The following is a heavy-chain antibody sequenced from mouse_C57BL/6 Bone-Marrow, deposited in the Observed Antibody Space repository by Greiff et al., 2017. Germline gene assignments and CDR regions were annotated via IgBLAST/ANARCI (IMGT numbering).Heavy chain of an antibody. CDR3: ARRDSNYPAYYYAMDY. J-gene: IGHJ4*01. CDR1: GYSITSGYY. V-gene: IGHV3-6*01. CDR2: ISYDGSN. Sequence: EVKLMESGPGLVKPSQSLSLTCSVTGYSITSGYYWNWIRQFPGNKLEWMGYISYDGSNNYNPSLKNRISITRDTSKNQFFLKLNSVTTEDTATYYCARRDSNYPAYYYAMDYWGQGTSVTVSS. D-gene: IGHD2-5*01.